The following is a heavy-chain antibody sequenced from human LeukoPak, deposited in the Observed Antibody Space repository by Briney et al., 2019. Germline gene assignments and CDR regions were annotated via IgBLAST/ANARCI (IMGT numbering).Heavy chain of an antibody. D-gene: IGHD2-21*02. J-gene: IGHJ4*02. Sequence: ASVKVSCKASGYTFTGYYMHWVRQAPGQGLEWMGWINPNSGGTNYAQKFQGRVTMTRDTSTSTAYMELSRLRSDDTAVYYCARDHYHKIHSVMVTAPDYWGQGTLVIVSS. CDR3: ARDHYHKIHSVMVTAPDY. CDR1: GYTFTGYY. CDR2: INPNSGGT. V-gene: IGHV1-2*02.